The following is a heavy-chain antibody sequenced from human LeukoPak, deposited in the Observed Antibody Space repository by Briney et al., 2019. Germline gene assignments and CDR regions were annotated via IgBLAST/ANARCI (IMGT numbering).Heavy chain of an antibody. V-gene: IGHV3-15*01. CDR1: GFTFSNAG. D-gene: IGHD1-1*01. CDR3: TTALSGWNDADY. J-gene: IGHJ4*02. Sequence: GGSLRLSCAASGFTFSNAGMSWVRQAPGKGLEWVGRIKSKTDGETTDYAAPVKGRFTISRDDSKNTLYLQMNSLKTEDTAVYYCTTALSGWNDADYWGQGTLVTVSS. CDR2: IKSKTDGETT.